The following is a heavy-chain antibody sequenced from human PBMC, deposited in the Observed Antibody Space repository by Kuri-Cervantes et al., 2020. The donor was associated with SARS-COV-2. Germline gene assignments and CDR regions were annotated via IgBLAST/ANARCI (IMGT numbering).Heavy chain of an antibody. CDR2: IKSKTDGGTT. CDR3: TTGEPKTTVKDV. V-gene: IGHV3-15*01. Sequence: GESLKISCAASGFTFSNAWMSWVRQAPGKGLEWVGRIKSKTDGGTTDYAAPVKGRFTISRDDSKNTLYLQMNSLKTEDTAVYYCTTGEPKTTVKDVWGKGTTVTVSS. D-gene: IGHD4-17*01. CDR1: GFTFSNAW. J-gene: IGHJ6*04.